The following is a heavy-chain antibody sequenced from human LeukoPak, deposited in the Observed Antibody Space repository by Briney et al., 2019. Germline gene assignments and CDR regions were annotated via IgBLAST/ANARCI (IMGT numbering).Heavy chain of an antibody. J-gene: IGHJ4*02. CDR2: IIPIFGTA. CDR1: GYTLTELS. V-gene: IGHV1-69*13. CDR3: ASVVPAARREFDY. Sequence: SVKVSCKVSGYTLTELSMHWVRQAPGQGLEWMGGIIPIFGTANYAQKFQGRVTITADESTSTAYMELSSLRSEDTAVYYCASVVPAARREFDYWGQGTLVTVSS. D-gene: IGHD2-2*01.